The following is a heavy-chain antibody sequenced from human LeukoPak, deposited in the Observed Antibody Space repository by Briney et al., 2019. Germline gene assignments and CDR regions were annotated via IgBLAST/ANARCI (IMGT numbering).Heavy chain of an antibody. Sequence: SVKVSCKASGGTFSSYAISWVRQAPGQGLEWMGGIIPIFGTANYAQKFQGRVAITADESTSTAYMELSSLRSEDTAVYYCARVSTLALTIFGVVNGGFDPWGQGTLVAVSS. V-gene: IGHV1-69*13. CDR3: ARVSTLALTIFGVVNGGFDP. D-gene: IGHD3-3*01. CDR1: GGTFSSYA. CDR2: IIPIFGTA. J-gene: IGHJ5*02.